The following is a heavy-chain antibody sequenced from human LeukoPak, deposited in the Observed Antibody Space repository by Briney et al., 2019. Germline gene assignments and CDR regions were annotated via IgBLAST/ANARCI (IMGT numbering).Heavy chain of an antibody. Sequence: GGSLRLSCAASAFTFSDYWMTWVRQAPGTGLERVANINKDGSETYYVDSVKGRFTISRDNAKNSLYLQMNSLRAEDTALYYCAKAREVAAAGTDWGQGTLVTVSS. D-gene: IGHD6-13*01. J-gene: IGHJ4*02. V-gene: IGHV3-7*03. CDR2: INKDGSET. CDR3: AKAREVAAAGTD. CDR1: AFTFSDYW.